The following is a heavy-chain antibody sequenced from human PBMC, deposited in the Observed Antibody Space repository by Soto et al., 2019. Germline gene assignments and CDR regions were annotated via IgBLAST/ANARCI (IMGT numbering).Heavy chain of an antibody. CDR1: GFTFSNYG. CDR3: ARDDEYSGNGMDV. Sequence: QVQLVESGGGVVQPGRSLRLSCAASGFTFSNYGMHWVRQAPGKGLEWVAVILNDGSNRYHADSVKDRFTISRDNSKNMRDVQMNSLRAEDTAVYYGARDDEYSGNGMDVWGQGTTVTVS. J-gene: IGHJ6*02. CDR2: ILNDGSNR. V-gene: IGHV3-33*01. D-gene: IGHD3-10*01.